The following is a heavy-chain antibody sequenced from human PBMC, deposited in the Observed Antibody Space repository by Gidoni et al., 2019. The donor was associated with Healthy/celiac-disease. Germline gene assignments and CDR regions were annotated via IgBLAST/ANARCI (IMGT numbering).Heavy chain of an antibody. J-gene: IGHJ3*02. CDR1: GFTFSSYG. CDR3: AKISYYENHEDAFDI. Sequence: QVQLVESGGGVVQPGRSLRLSCAASGFTFSSYGMHWVRQAPGKGLEWVAVISYDGSNKYYADSVKGRFTISRDNSKNTLYLQMNSLRAEDTAVYYCAKISYYENHEDAFDIWGQGTMVTVSS. CDR2: ISYDGSNK. D-gene: IGHD3-22*01. V-gene: IGHV3-30*18.